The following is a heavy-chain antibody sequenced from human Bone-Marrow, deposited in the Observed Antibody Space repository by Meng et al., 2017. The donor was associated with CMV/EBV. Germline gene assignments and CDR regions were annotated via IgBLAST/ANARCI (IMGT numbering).Heavy chain of an antibody. Sequence: GGSLRLSCTASGFTFSDYDMNWVRQAPGKGLECVSSIDTRSTSIEYEDSVKGRFTISRDNARNSLYLEMNRLRVEDTAVYYCATAGGYSNNIFGVAPWGQGTLVTVSS. CDR3: ATAGGYSNNIFGVAP. CDR2: IDTRSTSI. V-gene: IGHV3-21*01. D-gene: IGHD5-12*01. CDR1: GFTFSDYD. J-gene: IGHJ5*02.